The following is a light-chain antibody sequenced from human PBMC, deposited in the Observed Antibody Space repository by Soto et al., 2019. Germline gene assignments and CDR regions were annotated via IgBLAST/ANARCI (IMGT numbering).Light chain of an antibody. Sequence: DIQMPQFPSSLSASVGDRVTITCRASQSISSYLNWYQQKPGKAPNLLIYAASSLQSGVPSKFSGSGSGTDFTLTISSLQPEDFATYYCQQSYSSPFTFGPGTKVDIK. J-gene: IGKJ3*01. CDR3: QQSYSSPFT. CDR1: QSISSY. V-gene: IGKV1-39*01. CDR2: AAS.